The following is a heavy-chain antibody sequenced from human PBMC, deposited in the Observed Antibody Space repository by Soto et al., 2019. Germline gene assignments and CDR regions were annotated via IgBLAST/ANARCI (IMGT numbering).Heavy chain of an antibody. D-gene: IGHD5-12*01. CDR2: INHSGST. CDR1: GGSFIGYY. Sequence: PSETLSLTCAVYGGSFIGYYCIFIRHPPGKWLEWIVEINHSGSTNYNPSLKSRVTILVDTSKNQFSLKLSSVTAADTAVYYCARGPGGYPPSYWGQGTLVTVSS. CDR3: ARGPGGYPPSY. J-gene: IGHJ4*02. V-gene: IGHV4-34*01.